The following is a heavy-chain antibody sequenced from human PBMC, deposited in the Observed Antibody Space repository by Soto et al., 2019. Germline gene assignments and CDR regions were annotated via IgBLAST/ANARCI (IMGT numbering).Heavy chain of an antibody. Sequence: QVQLVESGGGVVQPGRSLRLSCAASGFTFSSYGMHWVRQAPGKGLEWVAVIWYDGSNKYYADSVKGRFTISRDNSKNTLYLQMNSLRAEDTAVYYCARDGGYGDFLLYYMDVWGKGTTVTVSS. CDR1: GFTFSSYG. CDR3: ARDGGYGDFLLYYMDV. J-gene: IGHJ6*03. D-gene: IGHD4-17*01. V-gene: IGHV3-33*01. CDR2: IWYDGSNK.